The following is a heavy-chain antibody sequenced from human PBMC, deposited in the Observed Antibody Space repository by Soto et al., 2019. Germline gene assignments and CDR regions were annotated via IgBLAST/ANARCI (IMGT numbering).Heavy chain of an antibody. Sequence: QVQLQESGPGLVWPSETLSLTCTVSGGSISSNIYYWGWIRQPPGKGLEWIGSIYYTGNTFYNPSLKSRATLSVDTSDNQFSLRLSSVTAADTAVYYCARHSHEDHGDPNWFDPWGQGTLVTVSS. CDR2: IYYTGNT. D-gene: IGHD4-17*01. V-gene: IGHV4-39*01. CDR1: GGSISSNIYY. J-gene: IGHJ5*02. CDR3: ARHSHEDHGDPNWFDP.